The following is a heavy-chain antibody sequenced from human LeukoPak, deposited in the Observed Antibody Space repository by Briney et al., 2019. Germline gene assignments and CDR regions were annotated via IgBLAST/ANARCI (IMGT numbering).Heavy chain of an antibody. J-gene: IGHJ6*03. D-gene: IGHD5-24*01. V-gene: IGHV4-59*08. Sequence: SETLSLTCTVSGGSISSYYWSWIRQPPGKGLEWIGYIYYSGSTNYNPSLKSRVTISVDTSKNQFSLKLSSVTAADTAVYYCARVIDGYNSMGYYYYYYYMDVWGKGTTVTVSS. CDR3: ARVIDGYNSMGYYYYYYYMDV. CDR1: GGSISSYY. CDR2: IYYSGST.